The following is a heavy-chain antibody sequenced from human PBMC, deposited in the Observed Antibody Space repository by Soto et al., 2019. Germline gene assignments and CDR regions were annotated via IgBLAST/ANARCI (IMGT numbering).Heavy chain of an antibody. J-gene: IGHJ6*03. CDR1: GYSFTNYW. D-gene: IGHD5-12*01. CDR3: ARQKWPPLGYYYYLDV. CDR2: IYPDDSDT. V-gene: IGHV5-51*01. Sequence: PGESLKISCKGSGYSFTNYWIGWVRQMPGKGLEWMGMIYPDDSDTRYSPSFQGQVTISADRSISTAYLQWSSLKASDTAMYYCARQKWPPLGYYYYLDVWGKGTAVTVSS.